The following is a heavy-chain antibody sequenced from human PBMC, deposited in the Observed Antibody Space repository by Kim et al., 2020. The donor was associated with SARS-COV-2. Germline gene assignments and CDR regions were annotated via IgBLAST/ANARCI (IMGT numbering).Heavy chain of an antibody. V-gene: IGHV3-64D*09. Sequence: GGSLRLSCSASGFTFSSYAMHWVRQAPGKGLEYVSAISSNGGSTYYADSVKGRFTISRDNSKNTLYLQMSSLRAEDTAVYYCVKDPGYSSGWPALFDYWGQGTLVTVFS. J-gene: IGHJ4*02. D-gene: IGHD6-19*01. CDR2: ISSNGGST. CDR3: VKDPGYSSGWPALFDY. CDR1: GFTFSSYA.